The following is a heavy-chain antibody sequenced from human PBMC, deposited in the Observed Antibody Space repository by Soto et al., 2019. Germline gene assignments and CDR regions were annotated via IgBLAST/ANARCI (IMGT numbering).Heavy chain of an antibody. CDR3: ASADYYDSSGYYTREGFFDY. J-gene: IGHJ4*02. CDR2: ISSSSSYI. V-gene: IGHV3-21*01. CDR1: GFTFSSYS. Sequence: GSLRLSCAASGFTFSSYSMNWVRQAPGKGLEWVSSISSSSSYIYYADSVKGRFTISRDNAKNSLYLQMNSLRAEDTAVYYCASADYYDSSGYYTREGFFDYWGQGTLVTVSS. D-gene: IGHD3-22*01.